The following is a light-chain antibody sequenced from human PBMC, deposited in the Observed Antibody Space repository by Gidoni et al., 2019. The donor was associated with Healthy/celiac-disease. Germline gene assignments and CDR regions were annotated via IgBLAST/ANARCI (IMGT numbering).Light chain of an antibody. CDR3: LQNNTDPLT. J-gene: IGKJ4*01. CDR2: AAY. CDR1: QGISNS. Sequence: DIHMTPSLSAMSASVGDRVTITCRASQGISNSFAWFKQKPGKVPKRLISAAYSSQSGVPSRLSGSGSGTEFTLTISSLQPEDLATYYWLQNNTDPLTFGGGTKVEIK. V-gene: IGKV1-17*03.